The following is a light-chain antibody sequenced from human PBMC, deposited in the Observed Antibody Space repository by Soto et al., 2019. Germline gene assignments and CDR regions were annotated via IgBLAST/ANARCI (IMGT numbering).Light chain of an antibody. CDR2: GTS. V-gene: IGKV3-20*01. Sequence: ILTQSPATLSLSPGERATLSCRASRSISDSYLFWYQQKPGQAPRLLIYGTSIRATGVSDRFSGSGSGTDFTLNISRLEPEDVAVYYCQHYGSSPLFTLGPGTKVDIK. J-gene: IGKJ3*01. CDR3: QHYGSSPLFT. CDR1: RSISDSY.